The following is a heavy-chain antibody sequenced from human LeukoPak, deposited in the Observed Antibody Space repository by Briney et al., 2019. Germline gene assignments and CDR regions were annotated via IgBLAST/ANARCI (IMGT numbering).Heavy chain of an antibody. V-gene: IGHV3-21*01. D-gene: IGHD5-18*01. J-gene: IGHJ4*02. CDR3: ARDGFVVGSYGYDVDY. CDR2: ISSSSSYI. Sequence: GGSLRLSCAASGFTFSSYSMNWVRQAPGKGLEWVSSISSSSSYIYYADSVKGRFTISRDNAKNSLYLQMNSLRAEDTAVYYCARDGFVVGSYGYDVDYWGQGTLVTVSS. CDR1: GFTFSSYS.